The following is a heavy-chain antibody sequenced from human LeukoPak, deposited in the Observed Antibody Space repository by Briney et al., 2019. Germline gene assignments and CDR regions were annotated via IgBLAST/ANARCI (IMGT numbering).Heavy chain of an antibody. CDR1: GFTFSSYW. CDR3: AKAPRDPTVTTLFDY. CDR2: ISGSGGST. V-gene: IGHV3-23*01. Sequence: PGGSLRLSCAASGFTFSSYWMSWVRQAPGKGLEWVSAISGSGGSTYYADSVKGRFTISRDNSENTLYLQMNSLRAEDTAVYYCAKAPRDPTVTTLFDYWGQGTLVTVSS. D-gene: IGHD4-11*01. J-gene: IGHJ4*02.